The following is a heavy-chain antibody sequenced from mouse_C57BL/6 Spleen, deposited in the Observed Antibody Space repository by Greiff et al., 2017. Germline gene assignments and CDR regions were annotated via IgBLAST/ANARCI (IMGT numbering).Heavy chain of an antibody. D-gene: IGHD3-3*01. CDR1: GYTFTDYE. J-gene: IGHJ3*01. Sequence: VQLQQSGAELVRPGASVTLSCKASGYTFTDYEMHWVKQTPVHGLEWIGAIDPETGGTAYNQKFKGKAILTADKSSSTAYMELRSLPSEDSAVYYCTREGAAGAWFAYWGQGTLVTVSA. CDR2: IDPETGGT. V-gene: IGHV1-15*01. CDR3: TREGAAGAWFAY.